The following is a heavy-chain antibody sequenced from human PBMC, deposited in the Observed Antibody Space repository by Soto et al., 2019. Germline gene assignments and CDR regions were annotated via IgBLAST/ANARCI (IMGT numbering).Heavy chain of an antibody. J-gene: IGHJ6*02. CDR2: ISSSSSYI. D-gene: IGHD3-22*01. CDR1: GFTFSSYS. CDR3: ARDSAYDSSGRYYYYGMDV. V-gene: IGHV3-21*01. Sequence: GGSLRLSCAASGFTFSSYSMNWVRQAPGKGLEWVSSISSSSSYIYYADSVKGRFTISRDNAKNSLYLQMNSLRAEDTAVYYCARDSAYDSSGRYYYYGMDVWGQGTTVTVSS.